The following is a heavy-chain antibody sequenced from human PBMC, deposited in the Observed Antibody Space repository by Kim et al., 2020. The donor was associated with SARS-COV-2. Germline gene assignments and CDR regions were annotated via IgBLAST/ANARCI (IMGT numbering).Heavy chain of an antibody. J-gene: IGHJ4*02. CDR3: ARHLNGGYARTEPFDY. V-gene: IGHV4-39*01. Sequence: SLKCRTTISVDTSKNQFSLKLSYVTGADTAVYYCARHLNGGYARTEPFDYWGQGTLVTVSS. D-gene: IGHD5-12*01.